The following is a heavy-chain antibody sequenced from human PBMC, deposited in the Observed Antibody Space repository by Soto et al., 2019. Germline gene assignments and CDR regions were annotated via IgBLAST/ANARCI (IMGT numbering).Heavy chain of an antibody. D-gene: IGHD6-13*01. Sequence: GESLKISCKGSGYSFTSYWLGWVRQVPGKGLEWMGIIYPGDSDTRYSPSLQGKVTISADKSISTAYLQWSSLKASDTAMYYCARHQFSYSSSCYSHYIRIDDWGQGTLVTVSS. V-gene: IGHV5-51*01. J-gene: IGHJ4*02. CDR1: GYSFTSYW. CDR3: ARHQFSYSSSCYSHYIRIDD. CDR2: IYPGDSDT.